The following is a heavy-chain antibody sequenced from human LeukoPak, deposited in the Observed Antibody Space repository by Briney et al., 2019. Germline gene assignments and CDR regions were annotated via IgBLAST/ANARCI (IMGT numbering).Heavy chain of an antibody. Sequence: SETLSLTCAVYGRSFTGYYWSWFRQPPGKGLEWIAEINHSGGTNYNPSLKSRVTISIDTSKNQFSLKMTSVTAADTAVYYCARDYERRLSGSAVDIWGQGTMVTVSS. CDR3: ARDYERRLSGSAVDI. V-gene: IGHV4-34*01. D-gene: IGHD3-10*01. CDR2: INHSGGT. J-gene: IGHJ3*02. CDR1: GRSFTGYY.